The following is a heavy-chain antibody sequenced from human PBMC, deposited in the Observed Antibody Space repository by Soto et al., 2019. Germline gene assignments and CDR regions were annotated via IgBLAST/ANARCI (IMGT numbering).Heavy chain of an antibody. V-gene: IGHV1-69*13. CDR3: ARDRGGQWELLRNYYYGMDV. CDR1: GGTFSSYA. D-gene: IGHD1-26*01. CDR2: IIPIFGTA. J-gene: IGHJ6*02. Sequence: SVKVSCKASGGTFSSYAISWVRQAPGQGLEWMGGIIPIFGTANYAQKFQGRVTITADESTSTAYMELSSLRSEDTAVYYCARDRGGQWELLRNYYYGMDVWGQGTTVTVSS.